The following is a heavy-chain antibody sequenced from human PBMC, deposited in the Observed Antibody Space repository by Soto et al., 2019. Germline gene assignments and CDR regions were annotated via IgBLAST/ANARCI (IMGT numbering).Heavy chain of an antibody. CDR3: ASPQIVVVPAALGY. Sequence: GGSLRLSCAASGFTFSSYAMSWVRQAPGKGLEWVSAISGSGGSTYYADSVKGRFTISRDNSKNTLYLQMNSLRAEDTAVYYCASPQIVVVPAALGYWGQGTLVTVSS. J-gene: IGHJ4*02. D-gene: IGHD2-2*01. CDR2: ISGSGGST. CDR1: GFTFSSYA. V-gene: IGHV3-23*01.